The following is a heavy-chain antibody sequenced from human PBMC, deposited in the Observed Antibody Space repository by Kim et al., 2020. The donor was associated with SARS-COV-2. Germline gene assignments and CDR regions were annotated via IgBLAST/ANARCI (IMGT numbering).Heavy chain of an antibody. J-gene: IGHJ4*02. CDR1: GGSISSGGYS. CDR3: ARAAITMIVVVTAFDY. CDR2: IYYSGST. V-gene: IGHV4-31*03. D-gene: IGHD3-22*01. Sequence: SETLSLTCTVSGGSISSGGYSWSWIRQHPGKGLEWIGYIYYSGSTYYNPSLKSRVTISVDTSKNQFSLKLSSVTAADTAVYYCARAAITMIVVVTAFDYWGQGTLVTVSS.